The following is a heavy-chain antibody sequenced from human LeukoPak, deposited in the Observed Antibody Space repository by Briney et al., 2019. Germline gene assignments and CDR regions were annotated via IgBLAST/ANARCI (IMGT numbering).Heavy chain of an antibody. Sequence: ASVKVSCKASGYTFTGYYMHWVRQAPGQGLEWMGWINPNSGGTNYAQKFQGRVTMTRDTSMSTSYMELSRLRSYDTAVYYCASSIAAAGEFDLIYYYYYDMDVWGKGTTVTVSS. CDR2: INPNSGGT. V-gene: IGHV1-2*02. CDR1: GYTFTGYY. CDR3: ASSIAAAGEFDLIYYYYYDMDV. D-gene: IGHD6-13*01. J-gene: IGHJ6*03.